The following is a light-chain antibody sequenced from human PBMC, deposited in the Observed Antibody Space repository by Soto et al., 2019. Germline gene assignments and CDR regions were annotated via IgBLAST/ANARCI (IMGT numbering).Light chain of an antibody. J-gene: IGKJ2*01. Sequence: EVVMTQSPATLSVSPGERATLSCRASQSVSSNLAWYQQKPGQPPRLLVFDASTRAAGIPARFSGSGSGTEFTLTISSLQSEDSAVYYCQQYNNLYTFGQGTKLEIK. V-gene: IGKV3-15*01. CDR3: QQYNNLYT. CDR1: QSVSSN. CDR2: DAS.